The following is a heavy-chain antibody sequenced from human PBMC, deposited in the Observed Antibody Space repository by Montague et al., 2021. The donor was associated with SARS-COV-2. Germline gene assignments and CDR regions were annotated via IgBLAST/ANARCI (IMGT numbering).Heavy chain of an antibody. Sequence: SETLSLTCAVYGGSFSGYYWSWIRQPPGKGLEWSGEINHSGSTNYNPSLKSRVTISVDTSKNQFSLQLSSVTAAATAVYYCARERYSFSLTRGSTGFDPWGQRTLVTVSS. CDR3: ARERYSFSLTRGSTGFDP. CDR2: INHSGST. D-gene: IGHD3-9*01. V-gene: IGHV4-34*01. CDR1: GGSFSGYY. J-gene: IGHJ5*02.